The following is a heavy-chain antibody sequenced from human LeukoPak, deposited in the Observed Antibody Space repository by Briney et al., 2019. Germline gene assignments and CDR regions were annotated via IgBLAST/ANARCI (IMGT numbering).Heavy chain of an antibody. CDR3: ARAFGGYDSQYFYYYMDV. V-gene: IGHV3-7*01. CDR2: IKQDGSEK. D-gene: IGHD5-12*01. Sequence: GGSLRLSCATSGFMFHDHYMSWVRQAQGKGLEWVANIKQDGSEKYYVDSVKGRFTISRDNAKNSLYLQMNSLRAEDTAVYYCARAFGGYDSQYFYYYMDVWGKGTTVTVSS. J-gene: IGHJ6*03. CDR1: GFMFHDHY.